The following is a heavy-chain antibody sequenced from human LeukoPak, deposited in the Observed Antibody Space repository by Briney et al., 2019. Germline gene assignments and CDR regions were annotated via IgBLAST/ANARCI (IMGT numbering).Heavy chain of an antibody. CDR3: ARDTSRNDLDY. CDR1: GFTLSSYW. J-gene: IGHJ4*02. V-gene: IGHV3-7*04. D-gene: IGHD1-1*01. Sequence: GGSLRLSCAASGFTLSSYWMNWVRQAPGKGLEWVANINQDGSAEYSVDSVKGRFTISRDNAKNSLYLQMNSLRAEDTAVYYCARDTSRNDLDYWGQGALVTVSS. CDR2: INQDGSAE.